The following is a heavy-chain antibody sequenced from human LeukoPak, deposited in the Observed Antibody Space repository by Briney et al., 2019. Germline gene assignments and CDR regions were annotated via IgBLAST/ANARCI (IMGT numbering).Heavy chain of an antibody. CDR3: ARDAGPYYYDSKNWFDP. Sequence: GGSLRLSCAASGFTFSSYEMNWVRQAPGKGLEWVSYISSSGSTIYYADSVKGRSTISRDNAKNSLYLQMNSLRAEDTAVYYCARDAGPYYYDSKNWFDPWGQGTLVTVSS. CDR2: ISSSGSTI. J-gene: IGHJ5*02. CDR1: GFTFSSYE. D-gene: IGHD3-22*01. V-gene: IGHV3-48*03.